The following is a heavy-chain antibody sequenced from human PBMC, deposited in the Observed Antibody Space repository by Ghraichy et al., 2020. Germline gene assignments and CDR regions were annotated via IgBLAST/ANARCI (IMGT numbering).Heavy chain of an antibody. D-gene: IGHD1-7*01. J-gene: IGHJ4*02. CDR3: ARAALNYEGAFDY. CDR2: INHSGST. V-gene: IGHV4-34*01. Sequence: SETLSLTCAVYGGSFSGYYWSWIRQPPGKGLEWIGEINHSGSTNYNPSLKSRVTISVDTSKNQFSLKLSSVTAADTAVYYCARAALNYEGAFDYWGQGTLVTVSS. CDR1: GGSFSGYY.